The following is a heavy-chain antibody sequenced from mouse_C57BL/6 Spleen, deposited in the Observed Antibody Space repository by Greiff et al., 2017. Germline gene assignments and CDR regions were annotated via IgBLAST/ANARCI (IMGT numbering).Heavy chain of an antibody. V-gene: IGHV1-82*01. CDR3: ARSRDYYGSKGDYFDY. Sequence: VQLQQSGPELVKPGASVKISCKASGYAFSSSWMNWVKQRPGKGLEWIGRIYPGDGDTNYNGKFKGKATLTADKSSSTADMQLSSLTSEDSAVYFCARSRDYYGSKGDYFDYWGQGTTLTVAS. J-gene: IGHJ2*01. CDR1: GYAFSSSW. D-gene: IGHD1-1*01. CDR2: IYPGDGDT.